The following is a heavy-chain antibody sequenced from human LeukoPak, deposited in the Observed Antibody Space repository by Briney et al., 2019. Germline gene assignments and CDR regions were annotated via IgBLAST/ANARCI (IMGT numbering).Heavy chain of an antibody. CDR3: ARGVTGGNGKIDY. CDR2: INALGSTT. CDR1: GLSFSSHW. V-gene: IGHV3-74*01. J-gene: IGHJ4*02. Sequence: EGSLRLSCAASGLSFSSHWMHWVRQVPGKGLVWVSRINALGSTTNYADSVKGRFTISRDNTKNTLYLQMNSLRDEDTAVYYCARGVTGGNGKIDYWGQGTLVTVSS. D-gene: IGHD7-27*01.